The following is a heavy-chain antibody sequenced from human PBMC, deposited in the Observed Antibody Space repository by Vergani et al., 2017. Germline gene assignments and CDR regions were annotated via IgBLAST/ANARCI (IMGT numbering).Heavy chain of an antibody. CDR2: ISAYNGNT. Sequence: QVQLVQSGAEVKKPGSSVKVSCKASGGTFSSYAISWVRQAPGQGLEWMGWISAYNGNTNYAQKLQGRVTMTTDTSTSTAYMELRSLRSEDTAVYYCARGGSSGYYENDLDYWGQGTLVTVSS. CDR3: ARGGSSGYYENDLDY. J-gene: IGHJ4*02. V-gene: IGHV1-18*01. CDR1: GGTFSSYA. D-gene: IGHD3-22*01.